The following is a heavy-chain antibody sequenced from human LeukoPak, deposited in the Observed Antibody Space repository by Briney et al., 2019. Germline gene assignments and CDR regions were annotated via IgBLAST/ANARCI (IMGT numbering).Heavy chain of an antibody. CDR2: ISYEGSNK. V-gene: IGHV3-30-3*01. CDR3: ARDIRYGSGSYRVYYYYGMDV. CDR1: GFAFSSYA. Sequence: PGRSLRLSCAASGFAFSSYAMHWVRQAPGKGLEWVAVISYEGSNKYYADSVKGRFTISRDNSKNTLYLQMNSLRAEDTAVYYCARDIRYGSGSYRVYYYYGMDVWGQGTTVTVSS. J-gene: IGHJ6*02. D-gene: IGHD3-10*01.